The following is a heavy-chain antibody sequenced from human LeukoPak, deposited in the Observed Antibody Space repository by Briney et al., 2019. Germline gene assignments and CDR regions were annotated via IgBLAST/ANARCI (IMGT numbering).Heavy chain of an antibody. CDR1: GGSFIGYY. Sequence: PSEALSLTRVVYGGSFIGYYWSWIRQPPGKGLEWIGEINHSGSTNHNPPLKSRVTISVDTSKNQFSLKLSSVTAADTAVYYCAGAAYSGSYHSDYWGQGTLVTVSS. CDR2: INHSGST. V-gene: IGHV4-34*01. CDR3: AGAAYSGSYHSDY. J-gene: IGHJ4*02. D-gene: IGHD1-26*01.